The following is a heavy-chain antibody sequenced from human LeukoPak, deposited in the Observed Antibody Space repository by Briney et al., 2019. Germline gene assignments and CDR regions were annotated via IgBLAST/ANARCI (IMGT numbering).Heavy chain of an antibody. V-gene: IGHV4-34*01. CDR1: GGSFSRYY. CDR2: IDHRGDT. D-gene: IGHD3-3*02. J-gene: IGHJ4*03. Sequence: PSETLSLTCAVHGGSFSRYYWSWIRQSPGKGLEWIAEIDHRGDTNYNPSVKSRVTISVDTSKSQFSLKVRSLSAADTAVYYCARGATISETGYFDFWGQGTLVTVSS. CDR3: ARGATISETGYFDF.